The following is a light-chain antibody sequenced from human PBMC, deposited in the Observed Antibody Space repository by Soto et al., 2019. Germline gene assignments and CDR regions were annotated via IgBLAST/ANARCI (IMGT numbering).Light chain of an antibody. CDR1: NNGRKS. J-gene: IGLJ2*01. V-gene: IGLV3-21*02. Sequence: SYELTQPPSVSAAPGQTARLTCGLTNNGRKSVHWYQQKPGQAPVVVVYDDRYRPAGIPERFSGYNSGNTAALIISRLEAGDEADYYCQLWDSNSDHVVFGGGTQLTVL. CDR3: QLWDSNSDHVV. CDR2: DDR.